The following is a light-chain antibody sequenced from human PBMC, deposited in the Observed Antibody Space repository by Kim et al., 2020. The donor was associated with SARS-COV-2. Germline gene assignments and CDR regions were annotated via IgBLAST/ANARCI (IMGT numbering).Light chain of an antibody. CDR1: QSVSSN. CDR2: DAS. J-gene: IGKJ1*01. Sequence: PGARATLSCRASQSVSSNLAWYQQKPGQSPRLLIFDASARATGIPARFSGSGFGTEFTLTISSLQSEDFAVYYCQQYNIWPPNWTFGQGTKVDIK. CDR3: QQYNIWPPNWT. V-gene: IGKV3-15*01.